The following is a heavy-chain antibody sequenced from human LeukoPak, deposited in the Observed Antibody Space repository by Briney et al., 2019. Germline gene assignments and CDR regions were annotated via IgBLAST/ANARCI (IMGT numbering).Heavy chain of an antibody. CDR2: ISPSGDIT. J-gene: IGHJ3*02. V-gene: IGHV3-23*01. Sequence: GGTLRLSCAASGFTFRAHGMNWVRQAPGKGLEWVAGISPSGDITYYSYSVMGRFTISRDNSKNTLYLQMNSLRAEDTAVYYCARGGSYLSAFDIWGQGTMVTVSS. CDR3: ARGGSYLSAFDI. CDR1: GFTFRAHG. D-gene: IGHD1-26*01.